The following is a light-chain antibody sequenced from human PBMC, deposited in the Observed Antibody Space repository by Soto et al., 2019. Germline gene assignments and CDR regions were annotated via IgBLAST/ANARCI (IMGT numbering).Light chain of an antibody. CDR2: GAS. J-gene: IGKJ1*01. V-gene: IGKV3-20*01. CDR3: QQYGSSPWT. Sequence: EIVLTQSPGTLSFSPRQSATVSCKASQSISSSYLAWYQQKPGQAPRLLIYGASSRATGIPDRLSGSGSGTDFTLTISRLEPEDFAVYYCQQYGSSPWTCGQGTKVDIK. CDR1: QSISSSY.